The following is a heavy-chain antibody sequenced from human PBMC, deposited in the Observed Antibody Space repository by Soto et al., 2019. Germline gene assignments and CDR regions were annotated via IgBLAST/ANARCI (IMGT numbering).Heavy chain of an antibody. V-gene: IGHV3-30*18. CDR1: GFTFSSYG. D-gene: IGHD6-19*01. CDR3: AKDDRVAGTVDY. J-gene: IGHJ4*02. CDR2: ISYDGSNK. Sequence: QVQLVESGGGVVQPGRSLRLSCAASGFTFSSYGMHWVRQAPGKGLEWVAVISYDGSNKYYADSVKGRFTISRDNSKNTLYLQMNSLRAEDTAVYYCAKDDRVAGTVDYWGQGTLVTVSS.